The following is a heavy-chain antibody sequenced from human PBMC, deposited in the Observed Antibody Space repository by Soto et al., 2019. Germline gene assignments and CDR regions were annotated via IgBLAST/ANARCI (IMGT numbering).Heavy chain of an antibody. Sequence: QVQLVQSGAEGKKPGASVKVSCKASGYTFTGYYIHWVRQAPGQGLEWMGWINPNSGGTNYAQKFQGRVTMTRDTSISTAYMELSRLRSDDTAVYYCARSRAPWELHFDYWGQETLVTVSS. CDR1: GYTFTGYY. J-gene: IGHJ4*02. CDR3: ARSRAPWELHFDY. V-gene: IGHV1-2*02. CDR2: INPNSGGT. D-gene: IGHD1-26*01.